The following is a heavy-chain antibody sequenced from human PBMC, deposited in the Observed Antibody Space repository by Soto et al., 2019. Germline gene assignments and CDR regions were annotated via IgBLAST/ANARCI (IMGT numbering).Heavy chain of an antibody. J-gene: IGHJ4*02. V-gene: IGHV3-23*01. CDR3: AKVKYSSSSIYYFDY. D-gene: IGHD6-6*01. CDR2: ISGSGGST. Sequence: EVQLLESGGGLVQPGGSLRLSCAASGFTFSSYAMSWVRQAPGKGLEWVSAISGSGGSTYYADSVKGRFTLSMDNSKNPLYLQMNSLRAEDTAVYYCAKVKYSSSSIYYFDYWGQGTLVTVSS. CDR1: GFTFSSYA.